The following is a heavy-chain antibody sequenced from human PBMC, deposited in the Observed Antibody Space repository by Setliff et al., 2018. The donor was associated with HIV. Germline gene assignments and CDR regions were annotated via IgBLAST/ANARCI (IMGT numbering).Heavy chain of an antibody. D-gene: IGHD3-10*01. J-gene: IGHJ4*02. CDR2: IYYSGTT. CDR1: GGSISSGDYY. CDR3: ASGYGSGSYPGD. V-gene: IGHV4-31*03. Sequence: TLSLTCTVSGGSISSGDYYWTWIRQHPGKGLEWIGYIYYSGTTYYNPSLESRVTISVDTSKNQFSLKLSSVTAADTAVYYCASGYGSGSYPGDWGQGTLVTVSS.